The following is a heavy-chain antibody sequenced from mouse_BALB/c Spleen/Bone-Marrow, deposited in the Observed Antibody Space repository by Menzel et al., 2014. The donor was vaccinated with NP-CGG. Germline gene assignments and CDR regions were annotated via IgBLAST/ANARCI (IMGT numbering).Heavy chain of an antibody. CDR3: ARMDRSSYAMDY. CDR2: IWSGGST. Sequence: QVHVKQSGPGLVQPTQCLSITCTVSGFSLTSYGVHWVRQSPGKGLEWLGVIWSGGSTDYNAAFKSRLSISKDNSKSQVFFKMNSLQPNDTAIYYCARMDRSSYAMDYWGQGTSVTVSS. CDR1: GFSLTSYG. V-gene: IGHV2-2*02. D-gene: IGHD2-14*01. J-gene: IGHJ4*01.